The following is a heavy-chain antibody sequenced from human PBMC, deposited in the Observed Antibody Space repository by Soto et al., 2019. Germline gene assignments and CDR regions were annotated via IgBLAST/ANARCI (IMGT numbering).Heavy chain of an antibody. CDR3: ARGGSGGRGEIDY. J-gene: IGHJ4*02. V-gene: IGHV1-2*04. CDR1: GYTFTGYY. CDR2: INPNSGGT. Sequence: QVQLVQSGAEVKKPGASVKVSCKASGYTFTGYYMHWVRQAPGQGLEWMGWINPNSGGTNYAQKCQGWVTMTRDTSISTAYMELSRLRSDDTAVYYCARGGSGGRGEIDYWGQGTLVTVSS. D-gene: IGHD2-15*01.